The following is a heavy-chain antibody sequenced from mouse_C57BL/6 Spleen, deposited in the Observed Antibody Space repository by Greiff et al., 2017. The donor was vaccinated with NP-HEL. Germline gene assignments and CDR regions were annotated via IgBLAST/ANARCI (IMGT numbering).Heavy chain of an antibody. CDR1: GYTFTSYW. CDR2: IDPSDSET. V-gene: IGHV1-52*01. CDR3: ARGGGFDY. Sequence: QVQLPPPGAALVRPGSSVTLSCKASGYTFTSYWMHWVKQRPIQGLEWIGNIDPSDSETHYNQKFKDKATLTVDKSSSTAYMQLSSLTSEDSAVYYCARGGGFDYWGQGTTLTVSS. J-gene: IGHJ2*01.